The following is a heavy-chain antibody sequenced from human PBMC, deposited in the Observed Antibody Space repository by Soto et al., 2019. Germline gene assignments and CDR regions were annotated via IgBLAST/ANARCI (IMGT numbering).Heavy chain of an antibody. Sequence: ASVKVSCKASGYTFTSYDINCVRQATGQGLEWMGWMNPNSGNTGYAQKFQGRVTMTRNTSISTAYMELSSLRSEGTAVYYCARGDLRYFDWFDAFDIWGQGTMVTVSS. J-gene: IGHJ3*02. CDR2: MNPNSGNT. V-gene: IGHV1-8*01. D-gene: IGHD3-9*01. CDR3: ARGDLRYFDWFDAFDI. CDR1: GYTFTSYD.